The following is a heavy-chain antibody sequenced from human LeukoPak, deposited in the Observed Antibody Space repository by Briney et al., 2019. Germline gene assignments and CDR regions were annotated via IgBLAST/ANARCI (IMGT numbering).Heavy chain of an antibody. CDR2: TYYRSKWYN. J-gene: IGHJ6*02. CDR1: GDSVSSNSAA. CDR3: ARGRKVIVVVHYYYYYGMDV. D-gene: IGHD3-22*01. V-gene: IGHV6-1*01. Sequence: SQTLSLTCAISGDSVSSNSAAWNWIRQSPSRGLERLGRTYYRSKWYNDYAVSVKSRITINPDTSKNQFSLQLSSVTAADTAVYYCARGRKVIVVVHYYYYYGMDVWGQGTTVTVSS.